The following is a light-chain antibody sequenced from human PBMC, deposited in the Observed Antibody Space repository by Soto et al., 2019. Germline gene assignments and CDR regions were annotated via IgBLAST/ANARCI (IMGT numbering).Light chain of an antibody. CDR3: QQSYSTPYT. CDR2: PAC. V-gene: IGKV1-39*01. Sequence: IQMTQSTSSLSASVGDRVSITCRASQRITTYLNRYQQRPGKAPKLLISPACTLQRGVPSRFIGSGSGTHFTLTITSLQPEDFATFFSQQSYSTPYTFVHGTKLQIK. CDR1: QRITTY. J-gene: IGKJ2*01.